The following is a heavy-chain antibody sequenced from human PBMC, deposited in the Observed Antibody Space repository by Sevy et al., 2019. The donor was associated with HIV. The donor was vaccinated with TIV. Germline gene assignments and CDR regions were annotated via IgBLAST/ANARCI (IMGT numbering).Heavy chain of an antibody. Sequence: SETLSLTCTVSGGSISSYYWSWIRQPPGKGLEWIGYIYYSGSTNYNPSLKSRVTISVDTSKNQFSLKLSSVTAADTAVYYCARDSGVVAAANGWFDPWGQGTLVTVSS. J-gene: IGHJ5*02. D-gene: IGHD2-15*01. CDR2: IYYSGST. V-gene: IGHV4-59*01. CDR3: ARDSGVVAAANGWFDP. CDR1: GGSISSYY.